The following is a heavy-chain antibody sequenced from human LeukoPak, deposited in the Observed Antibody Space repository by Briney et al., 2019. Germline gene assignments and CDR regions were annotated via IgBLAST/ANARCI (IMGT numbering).Heavy chain of an antibody. V-gene: IGHV4-39*02. CDR3: AREYSSGWYPDY. Sequence: SETLSLTCTVSGGSISSSSYYWGWIRQPPGKELEWIGSIYYSGSTFYNPSLKSRVTISVDTSKNQFSLKLSSVTAADTAVYYCAREYSSGWYPDYWGQGTLVTVSS. CDR2: IYYSGST. D-gene: IGHD6-19*01. J-gene: IGHJ4*02. CDR1: GGSISSSSYY.